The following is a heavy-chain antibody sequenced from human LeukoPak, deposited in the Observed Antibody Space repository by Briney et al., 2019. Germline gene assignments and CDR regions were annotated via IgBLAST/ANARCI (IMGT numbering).Heavy chain of an antibody. Sequence: ASVKVSCKASGYTFTSYYMHWVRQAPGQGLEWMGIINPSGGSTSYAQKFQGRVTMTRDMSTSTVYMELSSPRSEDTAVYYCARAEDCSSTSCSPGDAFDIWGQGTMVTVSS. V-gene: IGHV1-46*01. CDR3: ARAEDCSSTSCSPGDAFDI. CDR1: GYTFTSYY. J-gene: IGHJ3*02. CDR2: INPSGGST. D-gene: IGHD2-2*01.